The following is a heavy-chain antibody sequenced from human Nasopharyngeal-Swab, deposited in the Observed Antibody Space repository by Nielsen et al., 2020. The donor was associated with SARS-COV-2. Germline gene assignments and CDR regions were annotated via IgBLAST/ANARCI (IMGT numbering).Heavy chain of an antibody. CDR3: SRDTYGAYVCCFDP. J-gene: IGHJ5*02. Sequence: WIRQPPGKGLEWIGEINHSGSTNYNPSLKSRVTISVDTSQNQFSLKLSSVTAASPSVYYCSRDTYGAYVCCFDPWGQGTLVTVSS. D-gene: IGHD4-17*01. V-gene: IGHV4-34*01. CDR2: INHSGST.